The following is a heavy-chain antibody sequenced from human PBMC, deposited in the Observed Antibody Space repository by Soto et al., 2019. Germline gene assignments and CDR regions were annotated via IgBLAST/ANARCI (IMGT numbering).Heavy chain of an antibody. Sequence: QVQLQESGPGLVEPSQTLSLNCTVSGASISSGDFYWSWVRQSPDKGLEWIGHLSYNWRSYYNPSLKSRVTMSVDPSNNQFSVKLTSVIPADTAVYFCTRSGKSLLDYWGQGALVAVSA. CDR2: LSYNWRS. CDR1: GASISSGDFY. CDR3: TRSGKSLLDY. V-gene: IGHV4-30-4*01. D-gene: IGHD1-26*01. J-gene: IGHJ4*02.